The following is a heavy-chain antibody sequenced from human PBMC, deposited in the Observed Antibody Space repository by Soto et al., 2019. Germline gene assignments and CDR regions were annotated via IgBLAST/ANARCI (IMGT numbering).Heavy chain of an antibody. D-gene: IGHD6-19*01. CDR1: GGTFSSYA. CDR3: ARDHAAAPWRAVATL. J-gene: IGHJ4*02. V-gene: IGHV1-69*06. Sequence: SVKVSCKASGGTFSSYAISWVRQAPGQGLEWMGGLIPIFGTANYAQKFQGRVTITADKSTSTAYMELSSLRSEDTAVYYCARDHAAAPWRAVATLWGQGTLVTVSS. CDR2: LIPIFGTA.